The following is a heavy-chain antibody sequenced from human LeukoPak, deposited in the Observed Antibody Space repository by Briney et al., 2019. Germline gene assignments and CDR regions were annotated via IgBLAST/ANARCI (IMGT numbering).Heavy chain of an antibody. Sequence: SQTLSLTFAISGDSVSSNTAAWNWIRQSPSRGLESLGRTYYRSRWYTDYAPSMTGRITINPDTSKNQFSLQLSSVTPEDTAVYYCTRVAGSVDVWGQGATVTVSS. V-gene: IGHV6-1*01. J-gene: IGHJ6*02. CDR1: GDSVSSNTAA. CDR3: TRVAGSVDV. CDR2: TYYRSRWYT.